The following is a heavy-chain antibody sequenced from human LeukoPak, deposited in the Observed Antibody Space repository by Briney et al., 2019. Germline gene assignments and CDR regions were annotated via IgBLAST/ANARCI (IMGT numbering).Heavy chain of an antibody. V-gene: IGHV1-69*05. CDR3: AVGGHYYYYMDV. CDR1: GGTFSSYA. CDR2: IIPIFGTA. Sequence: ASVKVSCKASGGTFSSYAVSWVRQAPGQGLEWMGGIIPIFGTANYAQKLQGRVTMTTDTSTSTAYMELRSLRSDDTAVYYCAVGGHYYYYMDVWGKGTTVTVSS. D-gene: IGHD3-3*01. J-gene: IGHJ6*03.